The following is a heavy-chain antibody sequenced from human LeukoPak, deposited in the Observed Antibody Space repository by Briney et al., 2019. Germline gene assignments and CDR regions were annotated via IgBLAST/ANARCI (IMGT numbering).Heavy chain of an antibody. CDR2: IYYTGST. D-gene: IGHD3-10*01. CDR1: GGSISSSSYY. V-gene: IGHV4-39*07. Sequence: SETLSLTCTVSGGSISSSSYYWGWIRQPPGKGLEWIGSIYYTGSTYYNPSLKSRVTISLDTSKNQFSLKLSSVTAADTAVYYRARDTYYYGSGSPAYYYYYMDVWGKGTTVTVSS. J-gene: IGHJ6*03. CDR3: ARDTYYYGSGSPAYYYYYMDV.